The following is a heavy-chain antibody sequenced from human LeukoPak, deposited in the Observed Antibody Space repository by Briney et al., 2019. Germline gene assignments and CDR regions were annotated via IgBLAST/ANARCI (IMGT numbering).Heavy chain of an antibody. V-gene: IGHV3-23*01. CDR2: ISATDRRT. J-gene: IGHJ4*02. CDR1: GFAFSTYA. Sequence: EPGGSLRLSCAASGFAFSTYAMSWVRQAPGKGLEWVAAISATDRRTYYADSVKGRFTISRDNWSMLCLQMNSLRAEDTAVYYCAKDLAYSFDSWGQGTLVTVSS. CDR3: AKDLAYSFDS.